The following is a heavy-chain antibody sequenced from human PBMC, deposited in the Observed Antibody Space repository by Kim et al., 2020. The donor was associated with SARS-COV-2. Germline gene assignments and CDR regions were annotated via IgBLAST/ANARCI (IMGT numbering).Heavy chain of an antibody. J-gene: IGHJ4*01. CDR3: AGCDNAGYYNYFYD. CDR2: IYYSGST. Sequence: SETLSLTCNVSGGSLSGSGYYWGWIRQPPGKGLEWIGNIYYSGSTYYNPSLESRVSISIDTSKNHFSLHLGSVTATDTAIYYCAGCDNAGYYNYFYDWG. D-gene: IGHD3-22*01. V-gene: IGHV4-39*02. CDR1: GGSLSGSGYY.